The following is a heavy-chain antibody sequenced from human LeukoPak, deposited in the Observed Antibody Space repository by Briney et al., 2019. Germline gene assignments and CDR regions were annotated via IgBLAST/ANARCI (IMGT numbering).Heavy chain of an antibody. J-gene: IGHJ4*02. CDR3: ATPRGCCSSTSCRDDYYFDY. CDR1: GYTFTGYY. Sequence: ASVKVSCKASGYTFTGYYMHWVRQAPGQGLEWMGWINPNSGGTNYAQKFQGRVTMTRDTSISTAYMELSRLRSDDTAVYYCATPRGCCSSTSCRDDYYFDYWGQGTLVTVSS. CDR2: INPNSGGT. D-gene: IGHD2-2*01. V-gene: IGHV1-2*02.